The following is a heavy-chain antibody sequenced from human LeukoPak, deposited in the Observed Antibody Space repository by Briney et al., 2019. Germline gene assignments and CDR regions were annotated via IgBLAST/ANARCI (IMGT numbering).Heavy chain of an antibody. CDR2: IKQDGSEK. V-gene: IGHV3-7*03. Sequence: GGSLRLSCAASGFAFSTFWMTWVRQAPGKGLEWVATIKQDGSEKYSVDSVKGRFTISRDNAKNSLYLQMNSLRAEDTAVYYCARARVGRQLARYYYYGMDVWGQGTTVTVSS. CDR1: GFAFSTFW. CDR3: ARARVGRQLARYYYYGMDV. D-gene: IGHD6-13*01. J-gene: IGHJ6*02.